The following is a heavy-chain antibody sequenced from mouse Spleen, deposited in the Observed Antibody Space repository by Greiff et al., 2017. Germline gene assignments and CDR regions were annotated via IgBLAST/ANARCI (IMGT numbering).Heavy chain of an antibody. J-gene: IGHJ2*01. CDR2: IDPSDSYT. CDR1: GYTFTSYW. Sequence: QVQLKEPGAELVRPGTSVKLSCKASGYTFTSYWMHWVKQRPGQGLEWIGVIDPSDSYTNYNQKFKGKATLTVDTSSSTAYMQLSSLTSEDSAVYYCARCDYDGPFDYWGQGTTLTVSS. D-gene: IGHD2-4*01. V-gene: IGHV1-59*01. CDR3: ARCDYDGPFDY.